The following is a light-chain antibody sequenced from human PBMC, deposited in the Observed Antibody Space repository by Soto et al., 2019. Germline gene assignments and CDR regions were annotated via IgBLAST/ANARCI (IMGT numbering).Light chain of an antibody. CDR1: QSVSSSY. Sequence: EIVMTQSPATLSLSPGERATLSCRASQSVSSSYLSWYQQKPGQAPRLLIYGASTRATGIPARFSGSGSGTDFTLTISSLQPEDFAVYYCQQDYKFPLTFGGGTKVEIK. V-gene: IGKV3D-7*01. CDR3: QQDYKFPLT. J-gene: IGKJ4*01. CDR2: GAS.